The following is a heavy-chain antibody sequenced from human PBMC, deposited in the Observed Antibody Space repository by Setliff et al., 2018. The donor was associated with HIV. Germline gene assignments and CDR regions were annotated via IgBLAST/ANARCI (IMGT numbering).Heavy chain of an antibody. J-gene: IGHJ3*02. D-gene: IGHD2-21*02. CDR1: GGSISSHF. CDR3: AREVDVVTTSDAFDI. CDR2: VSYSGST. V-gene: IGHV4-59*11. Sequence: SETLSLTCTVSGGSISSHFWSWIRQPPGKGLEWIGTVSYSGSTNYNPSLKSRVTISVDTSENQFSLKLSSVTAADTAVYYCAREVDVVTTSDAFDIWGQGTMVTVSS.